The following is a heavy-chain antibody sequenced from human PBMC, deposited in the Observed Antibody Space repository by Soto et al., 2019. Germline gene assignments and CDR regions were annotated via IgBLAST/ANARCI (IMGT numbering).Heavy chain of an antibody. V-gene: IGHV3-30*18. CDR3: AKDLSIMVRGAEPSIDY. D-gene: IGHD3-10*01. CDR2: ISYDGSNK. Sequence: GGSLRLSCAASGFTFSSYGMHWVRQAPGKGLEWVAVISYDGSNKYYADSVKGRFTISRDNSKNTLYLQMNSLRAEDTAVYYCAKDLSIMVRGAEPSIDYWGQGTLVTVSS. J-gene: IGHJ4*02. CDR1: GFTFSSYG.